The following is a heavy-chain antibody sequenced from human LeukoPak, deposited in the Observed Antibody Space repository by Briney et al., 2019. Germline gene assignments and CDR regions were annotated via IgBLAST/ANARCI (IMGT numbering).Heavy chain of an antibody. CDR1: GYTFTSYG. D-gene: IGHD4-11*01. V-gene: IGHV1-18*01. J-gene: IGHJ5*02. CDR2: ISAYNGDT. Sequence: ASVKVSCKASGYTFTSYGISWVRQAPGQGLEWMGWISAYNGDTNYAQKLQGRVTMTRDTSISTAYMELSRLRSDDTAVYYCAREGDTYSNYVFDPWGQGTLVTVSS. CDR3: AREGDTYSNYVFDP.